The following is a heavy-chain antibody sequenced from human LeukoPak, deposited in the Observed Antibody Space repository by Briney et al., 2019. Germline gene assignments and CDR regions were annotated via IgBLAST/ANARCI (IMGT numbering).Heavy chain of an antibody. CDR3: ASLWFGEDY. CDR2: IYYSGST. CDR1: GGSISSYY. J-gene: IGHJ4*02. Sequence: SETLSLTCTVSGGSISSYYWSWIRQPPGKGLEWIGYIYYSGSTNYNPSLKSRVTISVDTSKNQFSLKLSSVTAADTAVYYCASLWFGEDYWGQGTLVTVSS. D-gene: IGHD3-10*01. V-gene: IGHV4-59*01.